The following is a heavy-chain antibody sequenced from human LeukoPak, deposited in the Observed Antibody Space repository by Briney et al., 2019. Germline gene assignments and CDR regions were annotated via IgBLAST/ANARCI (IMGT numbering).Heavy chain of an antibody. CDR2: ISSSSNTI. CDR3: ASHGSGSYYSFDY. Sequence: GGSLRLSCAASGFTFSTYSMNWVRQAPGKGLEWVSYISSSSNTIYYADSVKGRFTVSRDNAKNSLFLQMNGLRDEDTAVYYCASHGSGSYYSFDYWGQGTLVTVSS. V-gene: IGHV3-48*02. CDR1: GFTFSTYS. J-gene: IGHJ4*02. D-gene: IGHD3-10*01.